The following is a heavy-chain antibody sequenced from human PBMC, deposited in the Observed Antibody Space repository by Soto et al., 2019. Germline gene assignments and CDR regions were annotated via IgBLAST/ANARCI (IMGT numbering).Heavy chain of an antibody. J-gene: IGHJ4*02. CDR2: ISARGGSS. Sequence: EVQLLKSGGGLVQPGGSLRLSCAASGFSFSSYAMVWVRQAPGKGLEWVSVISARGGSSYFADSVKGRFTISRDNSKNVLSLEMNSLRAEDTAIYFCAKGSIEYSASVDNWGQGTLVIVSS. CDR1: GFSFSSYA. CDR3: AKGSIEYSASVDN. D-gene: IGHD5-12*01. V-gene: IGHV3-23*01.